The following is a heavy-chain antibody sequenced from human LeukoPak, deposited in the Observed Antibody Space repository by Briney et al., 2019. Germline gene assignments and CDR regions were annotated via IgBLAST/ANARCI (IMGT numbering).Heavy chain of an antibody. J-gene: IGHJ6*02. CDR2: ISASSSFI. D-gene: IGHD3-10*01. Sequence: GGSLRLSCAASGFTFSHYSMNWVRQAPGKGLEWVSSISASSSFIYYADSLKGRFTISRDNAKNSLYLQMNSLRAEDTAVYYCARHYGSGSYRSGMDVWGQGTTVTVSS. V-gene: IGHV3-21*01. CDR3: ARHYGSGSYRSGMDV. CDR1: GFTFSHYS.